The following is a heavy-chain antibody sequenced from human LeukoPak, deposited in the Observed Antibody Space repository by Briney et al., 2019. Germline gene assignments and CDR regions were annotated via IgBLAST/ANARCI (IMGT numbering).Heavy chain of an antibody. CDR1: GFTFSSSW. J-gene: IGHJ4*02. V-gene: IGHV3-7*01. Sequence: GGSLRLSCAASGFTFSSSWMSWVRQAPGKGLEWVANIKQDGSEKYYVDSVKGRFTISRDNAKNSLYLQMNSLRAEDTAVYYCASKWEAGYWGQGTLVTVSS. CDR3: ASKWEAGY. D-gene: IGHD1-26*01. CDR2: IKQDGSEK.